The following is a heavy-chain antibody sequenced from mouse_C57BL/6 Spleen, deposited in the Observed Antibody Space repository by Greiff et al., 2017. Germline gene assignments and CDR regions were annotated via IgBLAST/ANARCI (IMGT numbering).Heavy chain of an antibody. D-gene: IGHD3-2*02. CDR2: IDPSDSYT. Sequence: QVQLQQPGAELVRPGTSVKLSCKASGYTFTSYWMHWVKQRPGQGLEWIGVIDPSDSYTNYNQKFKGKATLTVDTSSSTAYMQLSSLTSEDSAVYYCARDSSGSYHFDYWGQGTTLTVSS. CDR3: ARDSSGSYHFDY. J-gene: IGHJ2*01. CDR1: GYTFTSYW. V-gene: IGHV1-59*01.